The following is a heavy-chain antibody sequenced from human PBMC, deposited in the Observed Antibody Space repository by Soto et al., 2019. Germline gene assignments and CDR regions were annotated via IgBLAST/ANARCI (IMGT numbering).Heavy chain of an antibody. V-gene: IGHV3-9*01. CDR3: AKDIDYGNNYYYYYGMDV. D-gene: IGHD4-17*01. Sequence: GGSLRLSCAASGFTFDDYAMHWVRQAPGKGLEWVSGISWNSGSIGYADSVKGRFTISRDNAKNSLYLQMNSLRAEDTALYYCAKDIDYGNNYYYYYGMDVWGQGTTVTVSS. J-gene: IGHJ6*02. CDR1: GFTFDDYA. CDR2: ISWNSGSI.